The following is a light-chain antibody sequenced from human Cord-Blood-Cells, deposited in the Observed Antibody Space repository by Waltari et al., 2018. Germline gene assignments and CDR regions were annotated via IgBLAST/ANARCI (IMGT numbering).Light chain of an antibody. CDR1: SSYVGSYNL. J-gene: IGLJ3*02. V-gene: IGLV2-23*02. CDR3: CSYAGSSTFV. Sequence: QSALTQPASVSGSPGQSITISCPGTSSYVGSYNLVPWYQQHPGKAPKLMIYVVSKRPSGVSNRFSGSKSGNTASLTISGLQAEDEADYYCCSYAGSSTFVFGGGTKLTVL. CDR2: VVS.